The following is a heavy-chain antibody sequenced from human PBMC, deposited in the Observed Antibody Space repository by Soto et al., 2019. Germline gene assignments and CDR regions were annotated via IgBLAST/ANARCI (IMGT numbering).Heavy chain of an antibody. CDR1: GYSFNSYW. CDR3: SRHGGSSVTLYYYYGIDV. J-gene: IGHJ6*02. D-gene: IGHD2-15*01. CDR2: IYPGDSDT. Sequence: GESLKISCKGSGYSFNSYWIGWVRQMPGKCLEWMGIIYPGDSDTRYSPSFQGQVTISADKSISTAYLQWSSLKASDTAMYYCSRHGGSSVTLYYYYGIDVWGQGTTVTVS. V-gene: IGHV5-51*01.